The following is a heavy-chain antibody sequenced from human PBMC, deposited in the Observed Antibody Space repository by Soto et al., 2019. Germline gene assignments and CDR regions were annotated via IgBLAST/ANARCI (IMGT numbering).Heavy chain of an antibody. CDR2: ISGSGGST. Sequence: EVQLLESGGGLVQPGGSLRLSCAASGFAFSSYAMSWVRQAPGKGLEWVSAISGSGGSTYYADSVKGRFTISRDNSKNTLYLQMNSLRAEDTAVYYCAKEGRGVVVVAANEQIDYWGQGTLVTVSS. V-gene: IGHV3-23*01. D-gene: IGHD2-15*01. J-gene: IGHJ4*02. CDR3: AKEGRGVVVVAANEQIDY. CDR1: GFAFSSYA.